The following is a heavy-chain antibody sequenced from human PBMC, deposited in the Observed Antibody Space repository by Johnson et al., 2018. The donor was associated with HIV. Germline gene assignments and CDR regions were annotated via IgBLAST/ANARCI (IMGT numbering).Heavy chain of an antibody. CDR3: AKGGKYSSHRDDGFDV. Sequence: QVQLVESGGGVVQPGRSLRLSCAASGFTFSSYGMHWVRQAPGKGLEWVAVIYRGGSTYYADSVKGRFTISRDNSKNTVYLQMHRLRAEETAVYYCAKGGKYSSHRDDGFDVWGQGTMVTVSS. V-gene: IGHV3-NL1*01. D-gene: IGHD6-6*01. J-gene: IGHJ3*01. CDR2: IYRGGST. CDR1: GFTFSSYG.